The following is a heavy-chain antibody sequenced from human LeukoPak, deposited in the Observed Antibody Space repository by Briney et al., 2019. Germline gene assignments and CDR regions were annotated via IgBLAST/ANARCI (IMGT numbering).Heavy chain of an antibody. CDR3: ARAGVCNTTSCDGGIDY. Sequence: KPGGSLRLSCAASGFTFSSYNMKWVRQAPGKGLEWVSFISTTSNYIYYADSVKGRFTISRDNAKNSLYLQMNSLRGEDAALYYCARAGVCNTTSCDGGIDYWGQGTLVTVSS. CDR2: ISTTSNYI. V-gene: IGHV3-21*06. CDR1: GFTFSSYN. J-gene: IGHJ4*02. D-gene: IGHD2-2*01.